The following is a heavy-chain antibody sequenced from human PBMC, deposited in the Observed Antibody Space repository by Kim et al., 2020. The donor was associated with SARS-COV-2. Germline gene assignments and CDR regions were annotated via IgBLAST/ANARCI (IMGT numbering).Heavy chain of an antibody. D-gene: IGHD2-21*01. CDR2: ITYDGSSE. V-gene: IGHV3-30*18. CDR3: AKDRCFSDCCSLGTEYFRH. Sequence: GGSLRLSCVASGFTFSSYGMHWVRQAPGKGLEWVAVITYDGSSEYYADSVKGRFTISRDNSKNTLYLQLNSLRAEDTAVYYCAKDRCFSDCCSLGTEYFRHGGAGTLCSASS. CDR1: GFTFSSYG. J-gene: IGHJ1*01.